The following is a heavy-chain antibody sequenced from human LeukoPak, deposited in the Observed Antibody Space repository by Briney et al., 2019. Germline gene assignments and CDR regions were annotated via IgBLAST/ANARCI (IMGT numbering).Heavy chain of an antibody. CDR1: GGTFSSYA. D-gene: IGHD3-22*01. Sequence: VASVKVSCKASGGTFSSYAISWVRQAPGQGLEWMGGIIPIFGTANYAQKFQGRVTITADESTSTAYMELSRLRSDDTAVYYCARGSSLYYDSSGYFDPWGQGTLVTVSS. CDR3: ARGSSLYYDSSGYFDP. CDR2: IIPIFGTA. J-gene: IGHJ5*02. V-gene: IGHV1-69*13.